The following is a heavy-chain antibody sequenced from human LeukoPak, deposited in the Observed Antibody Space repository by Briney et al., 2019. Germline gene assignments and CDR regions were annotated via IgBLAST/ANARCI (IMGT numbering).Heavy chain of an antibody. CDR1: GFTFSSYS. Sequence: PGGSLRLSCAASGFTFSSYSMNWVRQAPGKGLEWVSSISSSSSYIYYADSVKGRFTISRDNAKNSLYLQMNSLRAEDTAVYYCARDSSSWYRYYFDYWGQGTLVTVSS. V-gene: IGHV3-21*01. CDR3: ARDSSSWYRYYFDY. D-gene: IGHD6-13*01. CDR2: ISSSSSYI. J-gene: IGHJ4*02.